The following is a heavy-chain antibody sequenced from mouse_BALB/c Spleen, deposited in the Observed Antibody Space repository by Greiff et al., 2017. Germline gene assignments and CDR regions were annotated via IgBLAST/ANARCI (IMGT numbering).Heavy chain of an antibody. V-gene: IGHV5-12-1*01. CDR1: GFAFSSYD. CDR3: ARHGGGDFDY. CDR2: ISSGGGST. Sequence: EVQRVESGGGLVKPGGSLKLSCAASGFAFSSYDMSWVRQTPEKRLEWVAYISSGGGSTYYPDTVKGRFTISRDNAKNTLYLQMSSLKSEDTAMYYCARHGGGDFDYWGQGTTLTVSS. D-gene: IGHD1-1*02. J-gene: IGHJ2*01.